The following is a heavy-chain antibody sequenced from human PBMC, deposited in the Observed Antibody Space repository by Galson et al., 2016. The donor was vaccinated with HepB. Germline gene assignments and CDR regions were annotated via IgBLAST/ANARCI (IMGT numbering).Heavy chain of an antibody. Sequence: SLRLSCAASGFIFSDNAMSWVRQAPGKGLNWVSAISGSGGSTYYADSVKGRFTISRDNSKNTLYLQVNSLRAEDTAVYYCAKFPQWLVPNYESSGYYTFHYWGQGTLVTVSS. D-gene: IGHD3-22*01. CDR1: GFIFSDNA. J-gene: IGHJ4*02. CDR3: AKFPQWLVPNYESSGYYTFHY. V-gene: IGHV3-23*01. CDR2: ISGSGGST.